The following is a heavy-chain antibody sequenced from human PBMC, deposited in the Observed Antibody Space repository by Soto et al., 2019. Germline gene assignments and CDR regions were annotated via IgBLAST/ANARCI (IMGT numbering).Heavy chain of an antibody. Sequence: ASVKVSCKASGYTFTGYYMHWVRQAPGQGLEWMGWINPNSGGTNYAQKFQGRVTMTRDTSISTAYMELSRLRSDDTAVYYCARGRRFLEWLTYYYYYGMDVWGQGTTVTVS. J-gene: IGHJ6*02. CDR2: INPNSGGT. V-gene: IGHV1-2*02. CDR1: GYTFTGYY. CDR3: ARGRRFLEWLTYYYYYGMDV. D-gene: IGHD3-3*01.